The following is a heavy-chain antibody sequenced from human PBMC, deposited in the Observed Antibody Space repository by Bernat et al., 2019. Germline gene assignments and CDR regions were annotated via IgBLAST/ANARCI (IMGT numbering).Heavy chain of an antibody. Sequence: QVQLQQWGAGLLKPSETLSLTCAVYGGSFSGYYWSWIRQPPGKGREWIGEINHRGSTNYNPSLKSRVTISVETSKNQFSLKLSSVTAADTAVYYCARVRWGIAAAGEKKTYWYFDLWGRGTLVTVSS. J-gene: IGHJ2*01. CDR1: GGSFSGYY. D-gene: IGHD6-13*01. CDR3: ARVRWGIAAAGEKKTYWYFDL. CDR2: INHRGST. V-gene: IGHV4-34*01.